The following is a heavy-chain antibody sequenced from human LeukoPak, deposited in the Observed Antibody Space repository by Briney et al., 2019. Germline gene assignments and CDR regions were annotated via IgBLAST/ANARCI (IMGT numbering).Heavy chain of an antibody. CDR3: ARESGYIDY. Sequence: GGSLRLSCAASEFTFSSYGINWVRQAPGKGLEWLSYISSSSSTIKYADSVRGRFTISRDNAKNSLFLQMNSLRAEDTAVYYCARESGYIDYWGQGTLVTVSS. CDR2: ISSSSSTI. CDR1: EFTFSSYG. V-gene: IGHV3-48*01. D-gene: IGHD5-12*01. J-gene: IGHJ4*02.